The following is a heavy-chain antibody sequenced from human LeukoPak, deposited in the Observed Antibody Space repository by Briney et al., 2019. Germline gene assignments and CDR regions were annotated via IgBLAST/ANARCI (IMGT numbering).Heavy chain of an antibody. J-gene: IGHJ6*02. D-gene: IGHD6-25*01. V-gene: IGHV4-4*07. Sequence: PSETLSLTCTVSGGSISSYYWSWIRQPAGKGLEWIGRLYTSGSTNYNPSLKSRVTMSVDTSKNQFSLKLSSVTAADTAVYYCARGASGAAPHYYNYGMDVWGQGTTVTVSS. CDR2: LYTSGST. CDR3: ARGASGAAPHYYNYGMDV. CDR1: GGSISSYY.